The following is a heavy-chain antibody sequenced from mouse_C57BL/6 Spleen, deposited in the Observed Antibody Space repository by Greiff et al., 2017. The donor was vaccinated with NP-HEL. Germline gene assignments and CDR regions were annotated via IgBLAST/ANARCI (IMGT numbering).Heavy chain of an antibody. CDR1: GYAFSSYW. D-gene: IGHD4-1*01. CDR2: IYPGDGDT. Sequence: VQVVESGAELVKPGASVKISCKASGYAFSSYWMNWVKQRPGKGLEWIGQIYPGDGDTNYNGKFKGKATLTADKSSSTAYMQLSSLTSEDSAVYFCASWDGAWFAYWGQGTLVTVSA. CDR3: ASWDGAWFAY. V-gene: IGHV1-80*01. J-gene: IGHJ3*01.